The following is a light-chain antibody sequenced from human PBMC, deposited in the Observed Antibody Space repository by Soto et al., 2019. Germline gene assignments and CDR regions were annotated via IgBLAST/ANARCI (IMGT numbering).Light chain of an antibody. V-gene: IGLV6-57*02. CDR3: QSYDSSMGNVV. CDR1: SGSIASNY. Sequence: NFMLTQPHSVSESPGKTVTVSCTGSSGSIASNYVQWYQQRPGSAPTTVIYEDNQRPSGVPDRFSGSIDSSSNSASLTISGLKTEDEADYYCQSYDSSMGNVVFGGGTQLTVL. CDR2: EDN. J-gene: IGLJ2*01.